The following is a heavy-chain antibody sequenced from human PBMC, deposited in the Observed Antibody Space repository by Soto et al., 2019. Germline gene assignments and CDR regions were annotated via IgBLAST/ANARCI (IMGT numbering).Heavy chain of an antibody. CDR3: ARGSAAAGEYDWFDP. V-gene: IGHV1-69*12. D-gene: IGHD6-13*01. J-gene: IGHJ5*02. CDR2: IIPIFGTA. Sequence: QVQLVQSGAEVKKPGSSVKVSCKASGGTFSSYAISWVRQAPGQGLEWMGGIIPIFGTANYAQKFQGRVTINADGTQIPASMEPSSLRSEDTAVYRGARGSAAAGEYDWFDPWGQGTPVTGSS. CDR1: GGTFSSYA.